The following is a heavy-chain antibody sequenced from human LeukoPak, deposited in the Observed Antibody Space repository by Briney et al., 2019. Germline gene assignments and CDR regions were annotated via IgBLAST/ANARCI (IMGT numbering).Heavy chain of an antibody. CDR2: MNYNSGNT. Sequence: ASVKVSCKASGYTFTSYDINWVRQATGQGLEWMGWMNYNSGNTGYAQKFQGRVIMTRNIFISTAYMELSSLRSEDSAVYYCARVKYNWNDIFENWFDPWGQGTLVTVSS. D-gene: IGHD1-1*01. J-gene: IGHJ5*02. CDR3: ARVKYNWNDIFENWFDP. CDR1: GYTFTSYD. V-gene: IGHV1-8*02.